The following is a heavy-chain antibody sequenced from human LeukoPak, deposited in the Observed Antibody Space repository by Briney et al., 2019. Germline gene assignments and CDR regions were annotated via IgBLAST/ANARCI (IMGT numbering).Heavy chain of an antibody. Sequence: WASVTVSCKASGYTFINYDINWVRQAPGQGLEWMGWMNPKSGHTGYAQKFQGRVTITRNTSISTAYMELSRVRSDDTAVYYCASYYATIGLGYAFDFWGQGTMVTVSS. CDR2: MNPKSGHT. V-gene: IGHV1-8*03. J-gene: IGHJ3*01. D-gene: IGHD5-24*01. CDR3: ASYYATIGLGYAFDF. CDR1: GYTFINYD.